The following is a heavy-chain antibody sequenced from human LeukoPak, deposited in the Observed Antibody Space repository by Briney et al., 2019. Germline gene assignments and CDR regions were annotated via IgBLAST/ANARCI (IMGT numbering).Heavy chain of an antibody. D-gene: IGHD2-2*01. CDR1: GYTFTGYH. J-gene: IGHJ4*02. CDR3: ARDYCSSTSCLFDY. Sequence: GASVKVSCKASGYTFTGYHMQWVRQAPGQGLEWMGGINPNIGGTEYAQKFQGRVTMTRDTSISTAYMDLSRLRSDDTAVYYCARDYCSSTSCLFDYWGQGTLVTVSS. V-gene: IGHV1-2*02. CDR2: INPNIGGT.